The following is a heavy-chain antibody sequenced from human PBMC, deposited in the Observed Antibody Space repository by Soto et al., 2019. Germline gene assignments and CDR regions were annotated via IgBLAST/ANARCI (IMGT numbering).Heavy chain of an antibody. CDR1: GFTFSSYA. D-gene: IGHD2-15*01. CDR2: ISSSGGST. J-gene: IGHJ4*02. V-gene: IGHV3-23*04. Sequence: EVQLVESGGDLVQPGGSLRLSCAASGFTFSSYAMSWVRQAPGKGLEWVSTISSSGGSTYLADSVKGRFTIARDNSKNTLYLEMNSLRAEDTASYYCAKVFWPDGGGGSCYFDYWGQGTLVTVSS. CDR3: AKVFWPDGGGGSCYFDY.